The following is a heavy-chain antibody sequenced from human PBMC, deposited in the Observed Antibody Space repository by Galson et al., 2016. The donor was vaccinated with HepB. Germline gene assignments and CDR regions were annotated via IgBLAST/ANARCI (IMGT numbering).Heavy chain of an antibody. D-gene: IGHD2-21*02. CDR1: GYSFSSHP. V-gene: IGHV1-18*01. CDR2: ISAYNGNT. CDR3: VRDETVTAPEPV. J-gene: IGHJ4*02. Sequence: SVKVSCKASGYSFSSHPISWVRQAPGQGLEWVGWISAYNGNTNYAQKFQGRVIMTRDTTTSTAYMELRSLRSDDTAIYYCVRDETVTAPEPVWGQGTWITVSS.